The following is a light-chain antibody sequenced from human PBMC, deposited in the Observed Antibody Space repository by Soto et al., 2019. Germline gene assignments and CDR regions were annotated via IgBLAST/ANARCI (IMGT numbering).Light chain of an antibody. CDR3: ASWDDSLSGWV. V-gene: IGLV1-47*02. CDR2: SNN. J-gene: IGLJ3*02. Sequence: QSVLTQPPSASGTPGQRVTISCSGSSSNIGSNYVFWYQQLPGTDPKLLIYSNNQRPSGVPDRFSGSTSGTSASLAISGLRSDEEADFYCASWDDSLSGWVFGGGTQLTVL. CDR1: SSNIGSNY.